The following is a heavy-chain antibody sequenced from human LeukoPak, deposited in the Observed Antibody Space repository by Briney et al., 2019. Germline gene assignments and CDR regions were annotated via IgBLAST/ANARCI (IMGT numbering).Heavy chain of an antibody. Sequence: SETLSLTCAVYGGSFSGYYWSWIRQPPGTGLEWIAEINNSGTTNYNPSLKGRVTISIDTSKNQFSLKLSSMTAADTAVYYCASSRGYTSGLWYYYMDVWGKGTTVTVSS. CDR1: GGSFSGYY. CDR2: INNSGTT. J-gene: IGHJ6*03. V-gene: IGHV4-34*01. CDR3: ASSRGYTSGLWYYYMDV. D-gene: IGHD6-25*01.